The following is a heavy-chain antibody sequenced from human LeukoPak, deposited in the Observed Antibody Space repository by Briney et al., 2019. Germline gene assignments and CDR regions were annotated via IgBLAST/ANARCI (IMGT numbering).Heavy chain of an antibody. CDR1: GFTFSSHT. J-gene: IGHJ4*02. V-gene: IGHV3-30*01. CDR2: ISYDGSNK. D-gene: IGHD2-15*01. Sequence: GGYLRLSCAASGFTFSSHTMHWVRQAPGKGLEWVAVISYDGSNKYYADSVKGRFTISRDNSKNTLYLQMNSLRAEDTAVYYCARVLVAAAFDYWGQGTLVTVSS. CDR3: ARVLVAAAFDY.